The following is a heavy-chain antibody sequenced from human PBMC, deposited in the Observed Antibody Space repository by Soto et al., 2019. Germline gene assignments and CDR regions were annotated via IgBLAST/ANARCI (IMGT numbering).Heavy chain of an antibody. CDR1: GGSISSYY. Sequence: QVQLQESGPGLVKPSETLSLTCTVSGGSISSYYWSWIRQPPGKGLEWIGYIYYSGSTNYNPSLKSRVTISVDTSKTQFSLKLSSVTAADTAVYYCARRGYDFWSGYYLDYWGQGTLVTVSS. CDR3: ARRGYDFWSGYYLDY. J-gene: IGHJ4*02. D-gene: IGHD3-3*01. V-gene: IGHV4-59*01. CDR2: IYYSGST.